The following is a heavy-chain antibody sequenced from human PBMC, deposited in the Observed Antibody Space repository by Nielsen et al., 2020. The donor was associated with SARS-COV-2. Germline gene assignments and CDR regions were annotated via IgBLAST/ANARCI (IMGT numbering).Heavy chain of an antibody. CDR1: GFTFSSYG. V-gene: IGHV3-23*01. CDR2: ITGSGGST. Sequence: GESLKISCAASGFTFSSYGMTWVRQAPGKGLEWVSGITGSGGSTYYADSVKGRFTISRDNSKNTLSLHINSVRAEDTAVYYCAKDRSAWYDVFDMWGQGTMVTVSS. D-gene: IGHD6-19*01. CDR3: AKDRSAWYDVFDM. J-gene: IGHJ3*02.